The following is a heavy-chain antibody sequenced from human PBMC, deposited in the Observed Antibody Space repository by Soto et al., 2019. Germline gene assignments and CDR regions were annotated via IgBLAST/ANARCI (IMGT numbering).Heavy chain of an antibody. D-gene: IGHD2-21*02. CDR2: IYYSGST. CDR1: GGSFSGYY. CDR3: AREDDGGDRDYYGLDV. Sequence: TSETLSLTCAVYGGSFSGYYWSWIRQPPGKGLEWIGYIYYSGSTIYNPSFKSRVTISVDTSKNQFSLQLSSVTAADTAVYFCAREDDGGDRDYYGLDVWGKGTTVTVSS. V-gene: IGHV4-34*01. J-gene: IGHJ6*04.